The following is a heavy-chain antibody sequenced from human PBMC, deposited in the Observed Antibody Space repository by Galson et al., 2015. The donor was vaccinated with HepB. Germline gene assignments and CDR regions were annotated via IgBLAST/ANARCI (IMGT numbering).Heavy chain of an antibody. CDR2: INPNSGGT. D-gene: IGHD6-13*01. V-gene: IGHV1-2*02. Sequence: SVKVSCKASGYTFTGYYMHWVRQAPGQGLEWMGWINPNSGGTNYAQKFQGRVTMTRDTSISTAYMELSRLRSDDTAVYYCARDGRISSSWYGEYYFDYWGQGTLVTVSS. CDR3: ARDGRISSSWYGEYYFDY. J-gene: IGHJ4*02. CDR1: GYTFTGYY.